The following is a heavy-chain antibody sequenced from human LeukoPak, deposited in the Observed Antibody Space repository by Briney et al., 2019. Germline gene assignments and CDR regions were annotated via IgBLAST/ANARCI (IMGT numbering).Heavy chain of an antibody. J-gene: IGHJ4*02. CDR1: GFTFSSYS. V-gene: IGHV3-21*04. CDR2: ISSSSSYI. D-gene: IGHD3-22*01. CDR3: ARTPIGYDSSGYYDY. Sequence: GGSLRLSCAASGFTFSSYSMNWVRQAPGKGLEWVSSISSSSSYIYYADSVKGRFTISRDNAKNSLYLQMNSLRAEDTAVYYCARTPIGYDSSGYYDYWGQGTLVTVSS.